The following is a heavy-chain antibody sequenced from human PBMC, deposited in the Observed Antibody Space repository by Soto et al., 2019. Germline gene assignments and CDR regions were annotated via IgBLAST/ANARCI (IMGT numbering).Heavy chain of an antibody. J-gene: IGHJ1*01. CDR2: VISASGSV. CDR3: ARVGSRDAYNYVLDQ. CDR1: GRIFSSFP. Sequence: QVQLVQSGAEVKKPGSSVKISCKASGRIFSSFPTSWVRQVPGQGLEWMGGVISASGSVTYAPKFQGRVTMTAVNSAGIGYMELTSLTSEDTAIYYWARVGSRDAYNYVLDQWGPWTMVTVSS. D-gene: IGHD5-18*01. V-gene: IGHV1-69*06.